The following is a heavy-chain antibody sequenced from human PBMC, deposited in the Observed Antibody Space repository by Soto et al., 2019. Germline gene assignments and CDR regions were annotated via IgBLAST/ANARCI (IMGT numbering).Heavy chain of an antibody. CDR3: AKGLFRGGGLFDP. CDR2: ISGEGGST. J-gene: IGHJ5*02. Sequence: GGSLRLSCAASGFTFSSFAMGWVRQAPGKGLEWVSTISGEGGSTYYTDSVRGRFTISRDNSKNTLYLQLNSLRAEDTAVYYCAKGLFRGGGLFDPWGQGTLVTVSS. D-gene: IGHD3-16*01. CDR1: GFTFSSFA. V-gene: IGHV3-23*01.